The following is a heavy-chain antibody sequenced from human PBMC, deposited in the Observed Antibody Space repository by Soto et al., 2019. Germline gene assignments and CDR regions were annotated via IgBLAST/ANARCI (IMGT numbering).Heavy chain of an antibody. CDR2: IYHGGST. Sequence: SETLSLTCAVSGGSISSANWWTWVRQPPGKGLEWIGEIYHGGSTSYNPSLKSRVTLSLDKFRNHFSLNLTSVTAADTAVYYCARLSFSYGVDVWGQGTTVTVSS. J-gene: IGHJ6*02. CDR3: ARLSFSYGVDV. CDR1: GGSISSANW. V-gene: IGHV4-4*02.